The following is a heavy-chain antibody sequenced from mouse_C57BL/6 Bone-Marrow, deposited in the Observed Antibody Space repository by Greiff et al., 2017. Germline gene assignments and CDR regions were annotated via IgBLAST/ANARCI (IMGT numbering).Heavy chain of an antibody. V-gene: IGHV5-4*03. CDR2: LSDGGSYT. Sequence: EVKLMESGGGLVKPGGSLKLSCAASGFTLSSYALSWVRQTPEKRLEWVATLSDGGSYTYYPDNVKGRFTISRDNAKNNLYLQMSHLKSEDTAMYYCAGGDYFDYWGQGTTLTVSS. CDR3: AGGDYFDY. J-gene: IGHJ2*01. CDR1: GFTLSSYA.